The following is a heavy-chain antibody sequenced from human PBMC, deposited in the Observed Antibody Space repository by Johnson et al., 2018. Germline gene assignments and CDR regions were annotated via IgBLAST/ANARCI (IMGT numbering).Heavy chain of an antibody. J-gene: IGHJ3*02. V-gene: IGHV3-13*01. Sequence: EVQLVESGGGLVQPGGSLRLSCAASGFTFSSYDMHWVRQATGKGLEWVSAIGTAGDTYYPGSVKGRFTISRENAKNSLYLQMNSLRAGDTAVYYCARSYYDSSGYAFDIWGQGTMVTVSS. CDR3: ARSYYDSSGYAFDI. CDR1: GFTFSSYD. D-gene: IGHD3-22*01. CDR2: IGTAGDT.